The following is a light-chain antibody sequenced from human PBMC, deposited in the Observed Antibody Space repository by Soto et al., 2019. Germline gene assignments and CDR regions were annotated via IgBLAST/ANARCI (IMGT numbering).Light chain of an antibody. CDR3: SSYTSGSSHYV. J-gene: IGLJ1*01. Sequence: QSVLTQPASVSGSPGQSITISCTGTSSDVGAYYSVSWYQHHPGKAPKLIIYGVTNRPSGVSNRFSGSKSGNTASLTISGLQAEDEADYHCSSYTSGSSHYVFGTGTKRTVL. CDR2: GVT. CDR1: SSDVGAYYS. V-gene: IGLV2-14*01.